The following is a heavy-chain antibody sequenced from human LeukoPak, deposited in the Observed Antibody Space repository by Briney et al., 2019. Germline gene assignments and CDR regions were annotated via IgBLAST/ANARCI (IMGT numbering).Heavy chain of an antibody. CDR1: GYTFTSYY. V-gene: IGHV1-46*01. CDR3: ATAGTAYCGGDCYSTIY. CDR2: INPSGGST. J-gene: IGHJ4*02. Sequence: ASVKVSCKASGYTFTSYYMHWVRQAPGQGVEWMGIINPSGGSTSYAQKFQGRVTMTRDTSTSTVYMELSSLRSEDTAVYYCATAGTAYCGGDCYSTIYWGQGTLVTVSS. D-gene: IGHD2-21*02.